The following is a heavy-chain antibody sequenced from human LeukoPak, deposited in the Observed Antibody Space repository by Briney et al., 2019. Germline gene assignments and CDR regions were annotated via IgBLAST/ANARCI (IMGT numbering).Heavy chain of an antibody. CDR1: GFTFSNYV. D-gene: IGHD5-12*01. CDR2: IRNDASNK. Sequence: GGSLRLSCAASGFTFSNYVMYWVRQAPGKGLEWVSFIRNDASNKYYADSVKGRFTISRDNSKNTLDLQMNSLRAEDTAVYYCGGSSGYDFMVDPWGQGTLVTVSS. CDR3: GGSSGYDFMVDP. J-gene: IGHJ5*02. V-gene: IGHV3-30*02.